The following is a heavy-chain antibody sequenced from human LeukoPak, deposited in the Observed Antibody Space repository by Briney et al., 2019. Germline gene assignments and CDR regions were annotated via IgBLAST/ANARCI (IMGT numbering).Heavy chain of an antibody. CDR2: IDPSDSYT. V-gene: IGHV5-10-1*01. Sequence: GESLKISWKGSGYRFTSYWISWVRQMPGKGLEWMGRIDPSDSYTNYSPSLQGHVTISADKSISTAYLQWSSLKASDTAMYYCARRMVRGVNWFDPWGQGTLVTVSS. J-gene: IGHJ5*02. CDR3: ARRMVRGVNWFDP. CDR1: GYRFTSYW. D-gene: IGHD3-10*01.